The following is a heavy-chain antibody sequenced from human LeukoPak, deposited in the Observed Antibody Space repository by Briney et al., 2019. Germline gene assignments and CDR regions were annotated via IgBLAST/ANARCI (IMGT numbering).Heavy chain of an antibody. J-gene: IGHJ6*02. CDR1: GFTFSTYA. Sequence: GGSLRLSCAASGFTFSTYAMSWVRQAPGKGLEWVSSISSSSSYIYYADSVKGRFTISRDNAKNSLYLQMNSLRAEDTAVYYCARELGYSGYDYYYGMDVWGQGTTVTVSS. D-gene: IGHD5-12*01. CDR2: ISSSSSYI. CDR3: ARELGYSGYDYYYGMDV. V-gene: IGHV3-21*01.